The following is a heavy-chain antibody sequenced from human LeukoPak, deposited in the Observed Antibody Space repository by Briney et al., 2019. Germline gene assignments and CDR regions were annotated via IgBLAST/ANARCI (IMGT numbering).Heavy chain of an antibody. CDR3: ARQNYDVRAYRYYGVYV. CDR2: IFHTGST. V-gene: IGHV4-59*08. CDR1: GGSISTFY. Sequence: PSETLSLTCTISGGSISTFYWSWIRQSPVKGLEWIGYIFHTGSTDYNPSLKSRITISVDTSKNQFSLKLNSVTAADTAVYYCARQNYDVRAYRYYGVYVWGQGTTVTVSS. J-gene: IGHJ6*02. D-gene: IGHD3-22*01.